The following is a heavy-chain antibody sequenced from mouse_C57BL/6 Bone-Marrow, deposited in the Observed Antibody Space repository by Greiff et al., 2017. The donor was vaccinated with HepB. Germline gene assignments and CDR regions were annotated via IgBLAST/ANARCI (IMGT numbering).Heavy chain of an antibody. CDR3: ARGAVTTVVDY. Sequence: VQLQQSGAELVKPGASVKISCKASGYAFSSYWMNWVKQRPGKGLEWIGQIYPGDGDTNYNGKFKGKATLTADKSSSTAYMQLSSLTSEDSAVYFCARGAVTTVVDYWGQGTTLTVSS. D-gene: IGHD1-1*01. CDR1: GYAFSSYW. V-gene: IGHV1-80*01. J-gene: IGHJ2*01. CDR2: IYPGDGDT.